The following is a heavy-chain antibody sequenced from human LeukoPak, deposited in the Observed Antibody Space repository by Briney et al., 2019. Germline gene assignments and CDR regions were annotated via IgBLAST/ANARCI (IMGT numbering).Heavy chain of an antibody. J-gene: IGHJ4*02. V-gene: IGHV4-4*07. Sequence: SETLSLTCTVSGGSISSYYWSWIRQPAGKGLEWIGRIYTSGSTNYNTSLKSRVTMSVDTSKNQFSLKLSSVAAADTAVYYCAAEQQLVGFVYWGQGTLVTVSS. D-gene: IGHD6-13*01. CDR3: AAEQQLVGFVY. CDR2: IYTSGST. CDR1: GGSISSYY.